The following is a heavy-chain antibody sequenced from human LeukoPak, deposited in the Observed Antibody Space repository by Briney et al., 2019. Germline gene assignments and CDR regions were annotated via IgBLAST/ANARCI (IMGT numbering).Heavy chain of an antibody. CDR3: ARGVTQYYYYYYGMDV. CDR1: GGSFSDYY. V-gene: IGHV4-34*01. J-gene: IGHJ6*02. D-gene: IGHD4-23*01. CDR2: INHSGST. Sequence: PSETLSLTCAVYGGSFSDYYWSWIRQPPGKGLEWIGEINHSGSTNINPSLKSRVTISVDTSKNQFSLKLSSVTAADTAVYYCARGVTQYYYYYYGMDVWGQGTTVTVSS.